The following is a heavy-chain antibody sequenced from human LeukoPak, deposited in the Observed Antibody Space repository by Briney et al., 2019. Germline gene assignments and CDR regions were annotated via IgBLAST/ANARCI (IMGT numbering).Heavy chain of an antibody. J-gene: IGHJ4*02. Sequence: PSETLSLTCTVSGGSISSHYWSWVRQPPGKGLEGSGYIYYIGRTNYNPSLKSRVTISVDTSTNQFSLMVSPVTAADTAVYYCARRSIAAAGNYFDYWGQGTLVTVSS. D-gene: IGHD6-13*01. CDR3: ARRSIAAAGNYFDY. CDR2: IYYIGRT. CDR1: GGSISSHY. V-gene: IGHV4-59*08.